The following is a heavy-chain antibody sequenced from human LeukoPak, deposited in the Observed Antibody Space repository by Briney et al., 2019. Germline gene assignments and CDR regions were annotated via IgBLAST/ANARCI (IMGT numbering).Heavy chain of an antibody. J-gene: IGHJ6*02. Sequence: KPSETLSLTCTVSGGSISSYYWSWIRQPAGKGLEWIGRIYTSGSTNYNPSLKSRVTMSVDTSKNQFSLKLSSVTAADTAVYYCARRTTIFGVDRNNHYYYYGMDVWGQGTTVTVSS. CDR3: ARRTTIFGVDRNNHYYYYGMDV. CDR2: IYTSGST. D-gene: IGHD3-3*01. CDR1: GGSISSYY. V-gene: IGHV4-4*07.